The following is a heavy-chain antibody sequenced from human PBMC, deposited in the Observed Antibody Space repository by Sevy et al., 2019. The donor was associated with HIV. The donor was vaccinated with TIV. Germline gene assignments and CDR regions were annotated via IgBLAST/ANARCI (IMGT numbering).Heavy chain of an antibody. CDR2: IYYTGTT. V-gene: IGHV4-59*01. CDR3: ARDSVLSPRVFDS. CDR1: GGSMSSYF. Sequence: SDTLSLTCTVSGGSMSSYFWSWIRQPPGKGLEWIGYIYYTGTTNYNPSLKSRLTMSLDTSKNRFSLKLTAVTAADTAVYYCARDSVLSPRVFDSWGQGTLVTVSS. D-gene: IGHD3-10*01. J-gene: IGHJ4*02.